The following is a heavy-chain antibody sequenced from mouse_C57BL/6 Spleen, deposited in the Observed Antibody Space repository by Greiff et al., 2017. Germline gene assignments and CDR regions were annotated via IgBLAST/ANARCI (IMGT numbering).Heavy chain of an antibody. Sequence: QVQLQQSGAELVKPGASVKISCKASGYAFSNYWMNWVKQRPGKGLEWVGQIYPGDGDTNFNEKFNGKTTLTADKSSSTAYMLLNSLTSEDSAVYFCARGAYWGQGTLVTVSA. CDR2: IYPGDGDT. CDR1: GYAFSNYW. J-gene: IGHJ3*01. V-gene: IGHV1-80*01. CDR3: ARGAY.